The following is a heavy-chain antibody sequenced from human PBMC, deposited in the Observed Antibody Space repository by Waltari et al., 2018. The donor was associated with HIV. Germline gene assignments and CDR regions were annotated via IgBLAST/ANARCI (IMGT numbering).Heavy chain of an antibody. Sequence: EVQLVETGGGLIQPGGSLRLSCAASGLSVSSNYMNWVRQAPGKGLECVSVIYRIGDAYYAYFVKGRFTISRDTSKNTLYLQMNSLRAEDTAVYYCARVRSIMGRFLGFDYWGQGTLVTVSS. D-gene: IGHD3-3*02. J-gene: IGHJ4*02. CDR3: ARVRSIMGRFLGFDY. CDR2: IYRIGDA. V-gene: IGHV3-53*02. CDR1: GLSVSSNY.